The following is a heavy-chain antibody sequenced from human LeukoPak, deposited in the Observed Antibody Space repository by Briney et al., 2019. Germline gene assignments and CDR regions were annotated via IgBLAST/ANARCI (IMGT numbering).Heavy chain of an antibody. V-gene: IGHV3-30-3*01. CDR1: GFTFSSYA. CDR3: ARAVVPAGYYYYYMDV. Sequence: PGGSLRLSCAASGFTFSSYAMHWVRQAPGKGLEWVAVISYDGSNKYYADSVKGRFTISRDNSKNTLYLQMNSLRAEDTAVYYCARAVVPAGYYYYYMDVWSKGTTVTVSS. J-gene: IGHJ6*03. D-gene: IGHD2-2*01. CDR2: ISYDGSNK.